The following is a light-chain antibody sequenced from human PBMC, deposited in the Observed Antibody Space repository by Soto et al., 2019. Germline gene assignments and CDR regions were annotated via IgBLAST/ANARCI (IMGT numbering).Light chain of an antibody. CDR2: DAS. J-gene: IGKJ1*01. V-gene: IGKV1-8*01. CDR3: QQFYNYPRT. Sequence: AIRMSQSPCSFCASTGDRVSITCRATQDIGTYLAWYQQIPGKAPKLLIYDASTLQTGVPSRFSGSGSGTDFTLTISYLQSEDFGTYYCQQFYNYPRTFGQGTKVDIK. CDR1: QDIGTY.